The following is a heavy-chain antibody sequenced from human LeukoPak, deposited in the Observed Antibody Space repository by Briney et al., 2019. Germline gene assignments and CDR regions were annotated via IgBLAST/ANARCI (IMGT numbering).Heavy chain of an antibody. CDR3: ARSQSSSLIDY. J-gene: IGHJ4*02. D-gene: IGHD6-13*01. V-gene: IGHV3-33*01. CDR2: IWYEGSSK. CDR1: GFSFSAYG. Sequence: GGSLRLSCAASGFSFSAYGVHWVRQAPGKGLEWVAVIWYEGSSKDYADSVKGRFTFSRDNSKNTLYLQMNSLTVEDTAVYYCARSQSSSLIDYWGQGTLVTVSS.